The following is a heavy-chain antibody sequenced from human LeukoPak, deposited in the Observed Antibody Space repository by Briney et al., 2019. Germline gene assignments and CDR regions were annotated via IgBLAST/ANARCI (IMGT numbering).Heavy chain of an antibody. CDR3: TRVSWRGEIY. D-gene: IGHD3-3*01. Sequence: PGGSLRLSCAASGFTFSSYEMNWVRQAPGKGLEGVSSISRGGSPIYYADSVKGRFTTSRDNAKKSLFLQMNSLRADDTAVYYCTRVSWRGEIYWGQGTLVSVSS. V-gene: IGHV3-48*03. CDR1: GFTFSSYE. J-gene: IGHJ4*02. CDR2: ISRGGSPI.